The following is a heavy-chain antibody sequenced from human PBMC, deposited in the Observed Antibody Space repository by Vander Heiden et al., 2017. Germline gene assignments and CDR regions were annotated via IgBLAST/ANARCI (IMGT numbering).Heavy chain of an antibody. V-gene: IGHV1-2*02. J-gene: IGHJ5*02. CDR2: INPRSGGT. D-gene: IGHD6-6*01. CDR3: ARSIAARLHWFDP. Sequence: QLQLVQSGAEVKKTGASVKVSCEASGFTPTGYYINWVRQAPGQGLGWMGWINPRSGGTKYAQRFQGRVSMTSDTSIGTAYMELSSLRFDDTAVYYCARSIAARLHWFDPWGQGTLVTVSS. CDR1: GFTPTGYY.